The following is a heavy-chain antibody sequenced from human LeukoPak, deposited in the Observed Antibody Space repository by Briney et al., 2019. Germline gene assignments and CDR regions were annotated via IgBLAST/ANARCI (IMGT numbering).Heavy chain of an antibody. CDR2: IWYDGSNK. Sequence: PGGSLRLSCAASGFTFGSYGMHWVRQAPGKGLEWVAVIWYDGSNKYYADSVKGRFTISRDNSKNTLYLQMNSLRAEDTAVYYCAKPGGALVGAMDYWGQGTLVTVSS. CDR3: AKPGGALVGAMDY. CDR1: GFTFGSYG. D-gene: IGHD1-26*01. J-gene: IGHJ4*02. V-gene: IGHV3-33*06.